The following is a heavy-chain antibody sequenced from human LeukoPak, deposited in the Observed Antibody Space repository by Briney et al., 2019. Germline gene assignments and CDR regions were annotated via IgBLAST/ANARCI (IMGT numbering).Heavy chain of an antibody. D-gene: IGHD3-10*01. Sequence: PGGSLRLSCAASGFTFSSYGMHWVRQAPGKGLEWVAVIWHDGSNKYYADSVKGRFTISRDNSKNTLYLQMNSLRAEDTAVYYCARDYYGSGSYAEYYYYYYGMDVWGQGTTVTVSS. CDR3: ARDYYGSGSYAEYYYYYYGMDV. CDR1: GFTFSSYG. V-gene: IGHV3-33*01. CDR2: IWHDGSNK. J-gene: IGHJ6*02.